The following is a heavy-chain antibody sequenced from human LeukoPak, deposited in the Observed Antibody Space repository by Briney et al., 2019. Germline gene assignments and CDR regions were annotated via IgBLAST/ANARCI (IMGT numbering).Heavy chain of an antibody. CDR1: GFTFSSYW. V-gene: IGHV3-7*01. CDR2: IKQDGSEK. CDR3: ARLLTYYYDSSGYGY. Sequence: PGGSLRLSCAASGFTFSSYWMSWVRQAPGKGLEWVANIKQDGSEKYYVDSVKGRFTISRDNAKNSLYLQMNSLRAEDTAVYYCARLLTYYYDSSGYGYWGQGTLVTVSS. J-gene: IGHJ4*02. D-gene: IGHD3-22*01.